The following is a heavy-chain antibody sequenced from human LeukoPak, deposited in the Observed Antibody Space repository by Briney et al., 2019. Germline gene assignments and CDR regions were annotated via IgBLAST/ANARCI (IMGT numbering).Heavy chain of an antibody. CDR2: IYTSGST. CDR3: ARSVTPPGLAASDFDY. V-gene: IGHV4-61*02. Sequence: SETLSLTCTVSGGSISSGSYYWSWIRQPAGKGLEWIGRIYTSGSTNYNPSLKSRVTISVDTSKNQFSLKLSSVTAADTAVYYCARSVTPPGLAASDFDYWGQGTLVTVSS. CDR1: GGSISSGSYY. D-gene: IGHD6-13*01. J-gene: IGHJ4*02.